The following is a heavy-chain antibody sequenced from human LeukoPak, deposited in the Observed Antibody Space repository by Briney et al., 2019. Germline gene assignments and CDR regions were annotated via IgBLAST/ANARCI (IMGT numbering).Heavy chain of an antibody. Sequence: GASVKVSCKASGYTFTSYGISWVRQAPGQGLEWMGGIIPIFGTANYAQKFQGRVTITADESTSTAYMELSSLRSEDTAVYYCASPSHDYNTGYYYYGMDVWGQGTTVTVSS. J-gene: IGHJ6*02. CDR3: ASPSHDYNTGYYYYGMDV. CDR2: IIPIFGTA. CDR1: GYTFTSYG. D-gene: IGHD4-4*01. V-gene: IGHV1-69*13.